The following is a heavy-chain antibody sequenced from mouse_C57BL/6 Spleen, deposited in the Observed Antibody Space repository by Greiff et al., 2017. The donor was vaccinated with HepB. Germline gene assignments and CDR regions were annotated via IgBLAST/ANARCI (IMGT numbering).Heavy chain of an antibody. J-gene: IGHJ4*01. V-gene: IGHV1-69*01. CDR1: GYTFTSYW. D-gene: IGHD2-3*01. Sequence: VQLQQSGAELVMPGASVKLSCKASGYTFTSYWMHWVKQRPGQGLEWIGEIDPSDSYTNYNQKFKGKSTLTVDKSASTAYMKLSSLTSEDSAVYYCARFGGYYYYAMDYWGQGTSVTVSS. CDR3: ARFGGYYYYAMDY. CDR2: IDPSDSYT.